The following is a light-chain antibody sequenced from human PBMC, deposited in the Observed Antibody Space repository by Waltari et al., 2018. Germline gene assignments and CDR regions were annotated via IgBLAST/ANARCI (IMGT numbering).Light chain of an antibody. J-gene: IGKJ4*02. V-gene: IGKV1-39*01. Sequence: DIQMTQSPSSLAASVGDRVTLSCRASENIFTYLTWYQQKQGKAPKLLFFGASGMQARVPARFRGGGSGTDFTLAITNLEPEDFATYYCQYSHSGPRPFGGGTKVEL. CDR2: GAS. CDR1: ENIFTY. CDR3: QYSHSGPRP.